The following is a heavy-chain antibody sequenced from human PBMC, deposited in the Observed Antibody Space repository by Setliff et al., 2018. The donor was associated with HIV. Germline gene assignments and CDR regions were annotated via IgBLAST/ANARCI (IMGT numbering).Heavy chain of an antibody. Sequence: GGSLRLSCAASGFIFRNAWMSWVRQGPGKGLEWVGRIKSKADGGTTDYDASVKGRFTISRDDSKNTLYLQMNSLKIEDTAVYYCTTWDKGSVWFGELLVSPDVFDIWGQGTLVTVSS. CDR2: IKSKADGGTT. V-gene: IGHV3-15*01. J-gene: IGHJ3*02. CDR1: GFIFRNAW. CDR3: TTWDKGSVWFGELLVSPDVFDI. D-gene: IGHD3-10*01.